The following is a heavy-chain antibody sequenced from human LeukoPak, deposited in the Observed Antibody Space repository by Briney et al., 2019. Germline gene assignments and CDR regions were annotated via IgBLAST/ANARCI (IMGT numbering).Heavy chain of an antibody. D-gene: IGHD1-14*01. V-gene: IGHV3-23*01. Sequence: GGSLTLSCAASGFTFSSYAMSWVRQAPGKGLEGVSAISSTGGATYYADSVKGRFAIPRDNSRNTVDLQMDSLRADDTAVYYCAKESAYTSPRNYYFDYWGQGALVTVSS. J-gene: IGHJ4*02. CDR3: AKESAYTSPRNYYFDY. CDR2: ISSTGGAT. CDR1: GFTFSSYA.